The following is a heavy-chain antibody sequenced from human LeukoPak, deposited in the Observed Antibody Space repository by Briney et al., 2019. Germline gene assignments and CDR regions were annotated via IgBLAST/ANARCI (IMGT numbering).Heavy chain of an antibody. Sequence: PSETLSLTCTVSGGSISSYYWSWIRQPPGKGLEWIGYIYYSGSTNYNPSLKSRVTISVDTSKNQFSLKLGSVTAADTAVYYCARYGGSSWPLPFDYWGQGTLVTVSS. CDR3: ARYGGSSWPLPFDY. J-gene: IGHJ4*02. D-gene: IGHD6-13*01. V-gene: IGHV4-59*01. CDR2: IYYSGST. CDR1: GGSISSYY.